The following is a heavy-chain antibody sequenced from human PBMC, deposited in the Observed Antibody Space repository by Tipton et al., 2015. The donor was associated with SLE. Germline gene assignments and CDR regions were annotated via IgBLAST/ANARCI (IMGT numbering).Heavy chain of an antibody. J-gene: IGHJ6*03. CDR2: IYHSGST. CDR3: ARVRPPLSIFGVVKGTDYYYMDV. D-gene: IGHD3-3*01. CDR1: GYSISSGYY. Sequence: TLSLTCTVSGYSISSGYYWGWIRQPPGKGLEWIGSIYHSGSTYYNPSLKSRVTISVDTSKNQFSLKLSSVTAADTAVYYCARVRPPLSIFGVVKGTDYYYMDVWGKGTTVTVPS. V-gene: IGHV4-38-2*02.